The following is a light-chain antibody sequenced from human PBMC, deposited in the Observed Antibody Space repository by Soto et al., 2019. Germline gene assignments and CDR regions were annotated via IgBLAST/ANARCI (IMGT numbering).Light chain of an antibody. CDR2: DAS. CDR3: QQYNSWPPIT. Sequence: EIVLTHSRGTLSLYQGERCTLPCRASESVSRNLAWYQKKPGQAPRLLIYDASTRATGMPDRCSGGGSGGEFTLIISSLQSEDFVVYFCQQYNSWPPITVGQGTRVEIK. J-gene: IGKJ5*01. CDR1: ESVSRN. V-gene: IGKV3-15*01.